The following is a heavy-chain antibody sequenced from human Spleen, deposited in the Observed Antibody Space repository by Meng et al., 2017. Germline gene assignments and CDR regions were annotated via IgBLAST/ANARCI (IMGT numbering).Heavy chain of an antibody. CDR2: ISSSGSTI. V-gene: IGHV3-48*03. CDR3: ARDIYDSSGLAFDI. Sequence: GESLKISCVASGFTFRSYEMNWVRQASGKGLEWISYISSSGSTIYYADSVKGRFTISRDNAKNSLYLQLNSLRAEDTAVYYCARDIYDSSGLAFDIWGQGTMVTVS. J-gene: IGHJ3*02. CDR1: GFTFRSYE. D-gene: IGHD3-22*01.